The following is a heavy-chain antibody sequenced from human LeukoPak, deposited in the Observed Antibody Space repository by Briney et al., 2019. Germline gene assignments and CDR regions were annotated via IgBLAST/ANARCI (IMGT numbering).Heavy chain of an antibody. CDR2: ISSGGGDT. V-gene: IGHV3-23*01. CDR3: AKGNWRYFDY. CDR1: GFTFSSYA. D-gene: IGHD1-1*01. Sequence: GGSLRLSCAASGFTFSSYAMTWVRQAPVKGLEWVSTISSGGGDTYYADSVMGRFTISRDNSKNTLYLQMNSLGADDTAVYYCAKGNWRYFDYWGQGTLATVSS. J-gene: IGHJ4*02.